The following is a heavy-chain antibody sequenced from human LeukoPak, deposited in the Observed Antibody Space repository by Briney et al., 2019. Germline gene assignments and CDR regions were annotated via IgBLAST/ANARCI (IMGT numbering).Heavy chain of an antibody. CDR1: GGSISSSSYY. V-gene: IGHV4-39*01. CDR2: IYYSGST. D-gene: IGHD3-10*01. CDR3: ARGFTMVRGVIDWFDP. Sequence: SETLSLTCTVSGGSISSSSYYWGWIRQPPGKGLEWIGSIYYSGSTYYNPSLKSRVTISVDTSKNQFSLKLSSVTAADTAVYYCARGFTMVRGVIDWFDPWGQGTLVTVSS. J-gene: IGHJ5*02.